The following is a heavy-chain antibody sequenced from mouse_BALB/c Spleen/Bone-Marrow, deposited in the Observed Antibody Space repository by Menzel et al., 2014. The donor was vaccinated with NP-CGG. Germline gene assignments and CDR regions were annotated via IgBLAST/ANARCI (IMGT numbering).Heavy chain of an antibody. CDR1: GYTFSSYW. D-gene: IGHD3-1*01. CDR2: ILPGSGST. J-gene: IGHJ3*01. CDR3: SRMGDFSSGLAY. V-gene: IGHV1-9*01. Sequence: QVQLQQSGAELMKPGASVKISCKATGYTFSSYWIEWVKQRPGHGLEWIGEILPGSGSTKYNEKFKGKATFTADTSSNTAYMQLSSLTSQASAVYYCSRMGDFSSGLAYWGQGTLVTVSA.